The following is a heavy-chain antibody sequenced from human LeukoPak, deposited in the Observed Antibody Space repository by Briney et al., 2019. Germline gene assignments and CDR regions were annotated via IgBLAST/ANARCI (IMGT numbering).Heavy chain of an antibody. CDR2: IYYSGST. J-gene: IGHJ5*02. CDR3: ARGNGWYFGRTRSEKNWFDP. Sequence: SETLSLTCTVSGGSITPYYWSWIRQPPGKELEWIGYIYYSGSTDYNPSLQSRVTMSVDPSKNQFSLKLSSVTAADTAVYYCARGNGWYFGRTRSEKNWFDPWGQGTLVTVTS. V-gene: IGHV4-59*01. CDR1: GGSITPYY. D-gene: IGHD6-19*01.